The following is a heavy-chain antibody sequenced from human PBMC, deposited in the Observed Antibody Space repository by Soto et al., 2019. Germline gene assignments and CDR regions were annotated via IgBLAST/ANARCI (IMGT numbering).Heavy chain of an antibody. J-gene: IGHJ4*02. D-gene: IGHD2-21*01. CDR3: AREELNCGGDCFAF. CDR1: GFTFSIYG. CDR2: IGTGETNT. Sequence: GGSLRLSCAASGFTFSIYGFNWVRQAPGKGLEWISYIGTGETNTYYAASVKGRFTVSRDNAKNSVYLQMNSLRAEDTAIYYCAREELNCGGDCFAFWGQGALVTVSS. V-gene: IGHV3-48*03.